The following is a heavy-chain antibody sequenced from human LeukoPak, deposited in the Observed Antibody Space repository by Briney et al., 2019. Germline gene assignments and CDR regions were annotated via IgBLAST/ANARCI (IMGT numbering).Heavy chain of an antibody. CDR2: IHHSGST. D-gene: IGHD6-19*01. V-gene: IGHV4-4*02. Sequence: SETLSLTCAVSGGSISSSNWWSWVRQPPGKGLEWIGDIHHSGSTNYNPSLKSRVTISVDKSKNQFSLKLSSVPAADPGVYYCARDPCGGGWRNFDYWGQGTLVTVSS. J-gene: IGHJ4*02. CDR3: ARDPCGGGWRNFDY. CDR1: GGSISSSNW.